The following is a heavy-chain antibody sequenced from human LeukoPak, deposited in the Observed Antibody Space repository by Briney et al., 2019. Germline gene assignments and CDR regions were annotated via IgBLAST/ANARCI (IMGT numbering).Heavy chain of an antibody. Sequence: ASVKVSRKASGYTFTAYFLHWVRQAPGQGLEWMGWINPNSGDTNYAQKFQGRVTMTRDTSITTAYMELSRLTSDDTAMYYCARDRMGDCAATSCYLAYWGQGTLVTVSS. CDR3: ARDRMGDCAATSCYLAY. CDR1: GYTFTAYF. CDR2: INPNSGDT. V-gene: IGHV1-2*02. J-gene: IGHJ4*02. D-gene: IGHD2-2*01.